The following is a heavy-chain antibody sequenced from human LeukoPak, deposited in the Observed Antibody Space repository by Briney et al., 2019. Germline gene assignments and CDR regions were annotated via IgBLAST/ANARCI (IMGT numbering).Heavy chain of an antibody. CDR3: AESSGSSVFDY. V-gene: IGHV4-34*01. J-gene: IGHJ4*02. CDR1: GGSFSGYY. CDR2: INHSGST. D-gene: IGHD3-10*01. Sequence: SETLSLTCAVYGGSFSGYYWSWIRQPSGKGLEWIGEINHSGSTNYNPSLKSRVTISVDTSKNQFSLKLSSVTAADTAVYYCAESSGSSVFDYWGQGTLVTVSS.